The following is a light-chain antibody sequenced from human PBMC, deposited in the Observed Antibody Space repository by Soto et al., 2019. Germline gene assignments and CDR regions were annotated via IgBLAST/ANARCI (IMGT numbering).Light chain of an antibody. CDR1: SSNIGANYD. CDR2: GDS. CDR3: QSYLSTRRGGV. J-gene: IGLJ3*02. V-gene: IGLV1-40*01. Sequence: QSVLTQPPSVSGAPGQRATISCTGSSSNIGANYDVHWYQHLPGTAPRLLISGDSNRPSGVPDRFSGSKSGTSASLGIAGLQAEDQADYYCQSYLSTRRGGVCVGGTNLTVL.